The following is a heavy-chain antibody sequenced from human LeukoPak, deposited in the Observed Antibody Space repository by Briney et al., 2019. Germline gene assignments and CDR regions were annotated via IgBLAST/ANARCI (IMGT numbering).Heavy chain of an antibody. J-gene: IGHJ6*02. Sequence: GGSLRLSCSASGFPFSSYAMHWVRQAPGKGLEYVSAISESGGSTYYADSVKGRFTISRDNSKNTLYLQMSNLRAEDTAVYFCVRGYSFGPYGMDVWGQGTTVTVSS. CDR3: VRGYSFGPYGMDV. V-gene: IGHV3-64D*09. D-gene: IGHD2-15*01. CDR2: ISESGGST. CDR1: GFPFSSYA.